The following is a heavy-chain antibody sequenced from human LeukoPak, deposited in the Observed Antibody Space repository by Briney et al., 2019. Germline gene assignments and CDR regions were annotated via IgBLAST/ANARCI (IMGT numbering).Heavy chain of an antibody. Sequence: TLSLTCTVSGGSISSGGYYWSWIRQHPGKGLEWIGYIYYSGSTYYNPSLKSRVTISVDTSKNQFSLKLSSVTAADTAVYYCASGSDGYCSSTSCYAFDYWGQGTLVTVSS. CDR1: GGSISSGGYY. V-gene: IGHV4-31*03. D-gene: IGHD2-2*03. CDR2: IYYSGST. J-gene: IGHJ4*02. CDR3: ASGSDGYCSSTSCYAFDY.